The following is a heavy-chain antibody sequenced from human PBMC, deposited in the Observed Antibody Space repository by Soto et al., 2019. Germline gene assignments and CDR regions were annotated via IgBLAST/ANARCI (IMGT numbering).Heavy chain of an antibody. CDR2: INAGNGNT. D-gene: IGHD6-19*01. V-gene: IGHV1-3*01. J-gene: IGHJ5*02. Sequence: GASVKVSCKASGYTFTSYAMHWVRQAPGQRLEWMGWINAGNGNTKYSQKFQGRVTITRDTSASTAYMELSSLRSEDTAAYYCARGVAGPLNWFDPWGQGTLVTVSS. CDR3: ARGVAGPLNWFDP. CDR1: GYTFTSYA.